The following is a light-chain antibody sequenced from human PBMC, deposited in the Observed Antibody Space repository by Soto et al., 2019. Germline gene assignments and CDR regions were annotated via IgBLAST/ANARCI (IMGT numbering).Light chain of an antibody. CDR2: GNS. CDR3: QSYDSSLSGWV. CDR1: SPNNGAGND. J-gene: IGLJ3*02. V-gene: IGLV1-40*01. Sequence: QSVLTQPPSVSGAPGRGSTSSGTGSSPNNGAGNDVHGYQQLPGTPPKPPIFGNSNRPSGVPDRFSGSKSGTSASLAITGLRAEDEADYYCQSYDSSLSGWVFGGGTKLTVL.